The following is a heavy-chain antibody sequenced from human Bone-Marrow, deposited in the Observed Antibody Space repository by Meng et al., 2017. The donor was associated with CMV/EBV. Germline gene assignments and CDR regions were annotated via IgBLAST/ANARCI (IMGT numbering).Heavy chain of an antibody. D-gene: IGHD4-23*01. V-gene: IGHV3-48*03. CDR3: ATVVTLLSY. J-gene: IGHJ4*02. Sequence: SCKASGYTFTSYGISWVRQAPGKGLEWVSYISSSGSTIYYADSVKGRFTISRDNAKNSLYLQMNSLRAEDTAVYYCATVVTLLSYWGQGTLVTVSS. CDR1: GYTFTSYG. CDR2: ISSSGSTI.